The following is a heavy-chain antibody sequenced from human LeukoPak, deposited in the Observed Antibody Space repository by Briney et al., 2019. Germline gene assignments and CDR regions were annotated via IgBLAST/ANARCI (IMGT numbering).Heavy chain of an antibody. CDR2: IGGSGGNT. CDR1: GFTFSSYA. J-gene: IGHJ5*02. CDR3: AKTPRPSGPFDP. Sequence: GGSLRLSCAASGFTFSSYAMTWVRQAPGKGLEWVSSIGGSGGNTYYADSVKGRFTISRDNSKNTLYLRLKSLRAEDTAVYYCAKTPRPSGPFDPWGQGTLVTVSS. D-gene: IGHD2-15*01. V-gene: IGHV3-23*01.